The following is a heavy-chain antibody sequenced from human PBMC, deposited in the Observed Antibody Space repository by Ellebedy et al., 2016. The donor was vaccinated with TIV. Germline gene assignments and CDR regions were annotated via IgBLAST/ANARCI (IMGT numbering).Heavy chain of an antibody. D-gene: IGHD3-10*01. CDR3: AKDHWAVLWFGEFDDF. Sequence: PGGSLRLSCAVSGLAFSTFGMHWVRQTPGKGLQWVAFTRYNVSEKQYADSVKGRFTISKDDSTATLYLQMNRLRPDDTAVYFCAKDHWAVLWFGEFDDFWGQGNLVTVSP. CDR2: TRYNVSEK. CDR1: GLAFSTFG. J-gene: IGHJ4*02. V-gene: IGHV3-30*02.